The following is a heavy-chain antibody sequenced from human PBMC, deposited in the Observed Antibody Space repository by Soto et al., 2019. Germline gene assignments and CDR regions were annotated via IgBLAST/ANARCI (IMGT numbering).Heavy chain of an antibody. V-gene: IGHV4-39*01. Sequence: QLQLQESGPGLLKPSGTLSLTCTVSVGSISSSSYYWGWIRQPPGKGLEWIGSIYYSGSTYYNPSLKSRVTISVDTSKNQFSLKLSSVTAADTAVYYCAIMPTTVTSYYYYMDVWGKGTTVTVSS. CDR3: AIMPTTVTSYYYYMDV. CDR2: IYYSGST. CDR1: VGSISSSSYY. J-gene: IGHJ6*03. D-gene: IGHD4-17*01.